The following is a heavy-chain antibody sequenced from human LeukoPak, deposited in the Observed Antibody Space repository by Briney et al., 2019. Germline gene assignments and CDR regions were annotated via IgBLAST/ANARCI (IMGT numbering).Heavy chain of an antibody. CDR3: ARDNSGWKGGNWFDP. CDR1: GYTFTNFY. D-gene: IGHD6-19*01. CDR2: INPNSGGT. J-gene: IGHJ5*02. Sequence: ASVKVSCKASGYTFTNFYMHWVRQAPGQGLEWMGWINPNSGGTNYAQKFQGRVTMTGDTSISTGYMELSRLRFDDTAVYYCARDNSGWKGGNWFDPWGQGTLVTVSS. V-gene: IGHV1-2*02.